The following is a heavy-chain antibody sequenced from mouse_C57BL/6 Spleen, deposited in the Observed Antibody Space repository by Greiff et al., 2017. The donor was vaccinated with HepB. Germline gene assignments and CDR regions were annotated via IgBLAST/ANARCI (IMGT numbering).Heavy chain of an antibody. V-gene: IGHV1-80*01. D-gene: IGHD1-1*01. CDR1: GYAFSSYW. CDR2: IYPGDGDT. J-gene: IGHJ4*01. CDR3: ARGYYGSSYDAMDY. Sequence: QVQLKQSGAELVKPGASVKISCKASGYAFSSYWMNWVKQRPGKGLEWIGQIYPGDGDTNYNGKFKGKATLTADKSSSTAYMQLSSLTSEDSAVYFWARGYYGSSYDAMDYWGQGTSVTVSS.